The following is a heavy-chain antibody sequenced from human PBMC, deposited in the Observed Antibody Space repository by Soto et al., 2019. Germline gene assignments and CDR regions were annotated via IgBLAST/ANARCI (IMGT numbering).Heavy chain of an antibody. CDR2: IYYSGST. CDR1: GGSISSYY. D-gene: IGHD4-17*01. Sequence: QVQLQESGPGLVKPSETLSLTCTVSGGSISSYYWSWIRQPPGKGLEWIGYIYYSGSTNYNPSLKSRVTISVDTSKNQFSLKLSSVTAADTAVYYCARHYGDRLSPFDYWGQGTLVTVSS. V-gene: IGHV4-59*08. J-gene: IGHJ4*02. CDR3: ARHYGDRLSPFDY.